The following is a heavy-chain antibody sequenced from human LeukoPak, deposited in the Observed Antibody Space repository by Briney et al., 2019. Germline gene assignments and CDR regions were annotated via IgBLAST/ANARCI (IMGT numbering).Heavy chain of an antibody. D-gene: IGHD4-11*01. Sequence: SQTLSLTCTVSGGSISSGDYYWSWIRQPPGKGLEWIGYIYYSGSTYYNPSLKSRVTISVDTSKNQFSLKLSSVTAADTAVYHCARETVDYSNHGGYYYFDYWGQGTLVTVSS. V-gene: IGHV4-30-4*01. CDR1: GGSISSGDYY. CDR2: IYYSGST. J-gene: IGHJ4*02. CDR3: ARETVDYSNHGGYYYFDY.